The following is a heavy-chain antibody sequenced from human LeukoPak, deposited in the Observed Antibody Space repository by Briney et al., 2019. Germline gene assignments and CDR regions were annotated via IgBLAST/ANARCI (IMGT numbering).Heavy chain of an antibody. V-gene: IGHV3-33*01. CDR3: TTESGYCSSTSCVYYYYYGMDV. CDR1: GFTFSSYG. J-gene: IGHJ6*04. D-gene: IGHD2-2*01. CDR2: IWYDGSNK. Sequence: GGSLRLSCAASGFTFSSYGMHWVRQAPGKGLEWVAVIWYDGSNKYYADSVKGRFTISRDDSKNTLYLQMNSLKTEDTAVYYCTTESGYCSSTSCVYYYYYGMDVWGKGTTVTVSS.